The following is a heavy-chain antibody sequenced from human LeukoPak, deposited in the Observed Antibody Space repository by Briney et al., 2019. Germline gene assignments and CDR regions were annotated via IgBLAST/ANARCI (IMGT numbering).Heavy chain of an antibody. Sequence: GGSLRLSCAASGFTVSTNYMSWVRQAPGKGLEWVSFIHSGGTYYADSVKGRFTISRDNSKNTVYLQMNSLRAEDTAVYYSAPEGPVFGVRGQGTLVTVSS. CDR2: IHSGGT. CDR3: APEGPVFGV. D-gene: IGHD3-3*01. CDR1: GFTVSTNY. V-gene: IGHV3-66*01. J-gene: IGHJ4*02.